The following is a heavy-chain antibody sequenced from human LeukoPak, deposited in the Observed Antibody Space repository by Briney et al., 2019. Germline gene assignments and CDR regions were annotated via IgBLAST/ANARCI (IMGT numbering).Heavy chain of an antibody. Sequence: GGSLRLSCAASGFTFSSYEMNWVRQAPGKGLEWVSYISSSSSTIYYADSVKGRFTISRDNAKNSLYLQMNSLSAEDKAVYYCARDQPYIVVVPAAIIYYYYMDVWGKGTTVTVSS. CDR1: GFTFSSYE. J-gene: IGHJ6*03. V-gene: IGHV3-48*01. CDR3: ARDQPYIVVVPAAIIYYYYMDV. CDR2: ISSSSSTI. D-gene: IGHD2-2*01.